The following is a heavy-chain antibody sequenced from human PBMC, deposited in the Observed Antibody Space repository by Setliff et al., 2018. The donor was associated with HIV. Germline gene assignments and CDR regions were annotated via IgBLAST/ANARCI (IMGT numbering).Heavy chain of an antibody. CDR1: EYTSASYV. Sequence: ASVKVSCKTAEYTSASYVINWVRQAAGQGLEWMGWIDPKSGNTGYAQEFQSRVTMTRNTSISTAYMELISLTSDDTAIYFCARGLRAYLGYWGQGTLVTVPS. CDR3: ARGLRAYLGY. J-gene: IGHJ4*02. V-gene: IGHV1-8*01. CDR2: IDPKSGNT. D-gene: IGHD1-26*01.